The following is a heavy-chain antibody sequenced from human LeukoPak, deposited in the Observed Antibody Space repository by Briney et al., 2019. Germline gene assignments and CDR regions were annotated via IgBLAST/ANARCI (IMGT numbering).Heavy chain of an antibody. J-gene: IGHJ6*03. CDR2: IIPIFGTA. CDR1: GGTFSGYA. V-gene: IGHV1-69*05. Sequence: SVKVSCKASGGTFSGYAISWVRQAPGQGLEWMGGIIPIFGTANYAQKFQGRVTITTDESTSTAYMELSSLRSEDTAVYYCARVTMIALSPGYMDVWGKGTTVTVSS. D-gene: IGHD3-22*01. CDR3: ARVTMIALSPGYMDV.